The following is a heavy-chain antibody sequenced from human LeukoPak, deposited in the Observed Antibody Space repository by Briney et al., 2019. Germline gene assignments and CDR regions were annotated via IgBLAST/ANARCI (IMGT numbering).Heavy chain of an antibody. Sequence: GASVKVSCKASGYTFTSFYMHWVRQAPGQGLEWMEIINPSGSDTTYAQKFQGRVTMTRNTSIGTAYMELSSLRSEDTAVYYCARGYYYDSSWDAFDIWGQGTMVTVSS. CDR3: ARGYYYDSSWDAFDI. D-gene: IGHD3-22*01. CDR1: GYTFTSFY. CDR2: INPSGSDT. J-gene: IGHJ3*02. V-gene: IGHV1-46*01.